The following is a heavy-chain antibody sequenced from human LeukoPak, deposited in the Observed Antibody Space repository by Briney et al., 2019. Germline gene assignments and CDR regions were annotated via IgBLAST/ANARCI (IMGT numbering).Heavy chain of an antibody. J-gene: IGHJ5*02. Sequence: PSETLSLTCTVSNYSISSGFYWSWIRQPPGKGLEWIASIYHSGSTYINPSLKSRVTISIDTSKNNFSLKLNSMTAADTAVYYCAKAHNWNYWFDPWGQGTLVTVSS. CDR1: NYSISSGFY. CDR3: AKAHNWNYWFDP. D-gene: IGHD1-7*01. V-gene: IGHV4-38-2*02. CDR2: IYHSGST.